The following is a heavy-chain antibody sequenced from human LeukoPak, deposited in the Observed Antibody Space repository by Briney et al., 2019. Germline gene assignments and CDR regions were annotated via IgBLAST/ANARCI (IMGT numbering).Heavy chain of an antibody. D-gene: IGHD3-22*01. CDR1: GGSLSSGSYY. J-gene: IGHJ4*02. Sequence: SGTLSLTCTVSGGSLSSGSYYWSWIRQPAGKGMEWIGRIYTSGITNYHPSLKSRVTISVDTSKNQFSLKLSSVTAADTDVYYCARDYYDTSGYDNYFDSWGQGPLVTVSS. CDR3: ARDYYDTSGYDNYFDS. V-gene: IGHV4-61*02. CDR2: IYTSGIT.